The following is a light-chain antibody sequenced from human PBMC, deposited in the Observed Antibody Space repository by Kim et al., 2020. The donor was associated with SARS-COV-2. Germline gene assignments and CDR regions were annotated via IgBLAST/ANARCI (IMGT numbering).Light chain of an antibody. Sequence: KRVNLSCSRNRGSSDRNYVEGDQERPGSVPRVVIYEDNQRPSGVPDRFAGSIDRSSNSASLTISGLETDDEADYYCQSYDTTFDVVFGGGTQLTVL. J-gene: IGLJ2*01. CDR1: RGSSDRNY. CDR2: EDN. CDR3: QSYDTTFDVV. V-gene: IGLV6-57*03.